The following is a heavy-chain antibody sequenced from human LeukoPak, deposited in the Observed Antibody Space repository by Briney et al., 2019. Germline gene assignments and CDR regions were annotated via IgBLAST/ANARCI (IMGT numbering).Heavy chain of an antibody. CDR1: GFTFNDFY. CDR3: ARDLDPVGYCGYDRPHDFDD. D-gene: IGHD5-12*01. CDR2: ISSTGSAI. Sequence: GGSLRLSCAASGFTFNDFYLRCMRQAPGKGLECVSYISSTGSAIYYADSVKGRFTISRDNAKNSLYLQMANLRAEDTAVYYCARDLDPVGYCGYDRPHDFDDWGQGTLVTVSS. J-gene: IGHJ4*02. V-gene: IGHV3-11*01.